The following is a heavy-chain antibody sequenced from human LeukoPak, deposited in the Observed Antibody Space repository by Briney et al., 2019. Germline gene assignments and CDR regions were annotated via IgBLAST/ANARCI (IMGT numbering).Heavy chain of an antibody. CDR1: GGSFSGYY. V-gene: IGHV4-34*01. J-gene: IGHJ4*02. CDR3: ARFLWFGGTNVFDY. CDR2: INHSGST. Sequence: SETLSLTCAVYGGSFSGYYWSWIRQPPGKGLEWIGEINHSGSTNYNPSLKSRVTISVDTSKNQFSLKLSSVTAADTAAYCCARFLWFGGTNVFDYWGQGTLVTVSS. D-gene: IGHD3-10*01.